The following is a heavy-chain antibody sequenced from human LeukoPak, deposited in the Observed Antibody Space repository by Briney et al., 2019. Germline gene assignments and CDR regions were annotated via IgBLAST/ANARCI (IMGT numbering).Heavy chain of an antibody. V-gene: IGHV2-70*11. D-gene: IGHD2-15*01. J-gene: IGHJ2*01. CDR1: GFSLNTSRMC. Sequence: SGPTLVNPTQTLTLTCTFSGFSLNTSRMCVSWIRQPPGKALEWLGGIDWDDDKYYSTSLKTRLTFSKDTSKNQVVLIMTNMDPADTATYYCARVRWSYWYFDLWGRGTQVTVSS. CDR2: IDWDDDK. CDR3: ARVRWSYWYFDL.